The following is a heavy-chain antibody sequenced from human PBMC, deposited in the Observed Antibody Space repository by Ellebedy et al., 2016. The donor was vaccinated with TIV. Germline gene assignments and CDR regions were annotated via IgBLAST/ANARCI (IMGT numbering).Heavy chain of an antibody. D-gene: IGHD4-17*01. Sequence: GESLKISCAASGFSFRNYWMGWVRQAPGKGLEWVANIYQDGSEKYYVDSVKGRFTISRDNAKNSLYLQLKSLRVEDTAVYFCARRGSYGDYAVQVNNWFDRWGQGTLVTV. CDR1: GFSFRNYW. J-gene: IGHJ5*02. CDR2: IYQDGSEK. CDR3: ARRGSYGDYAVQVNNWFDR. V-gene: IGHV3-7*01.